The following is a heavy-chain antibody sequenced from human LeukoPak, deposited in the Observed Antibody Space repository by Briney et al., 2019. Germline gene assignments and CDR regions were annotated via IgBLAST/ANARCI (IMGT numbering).Heavy chain of an antibody. D-gene: IGHD6-13*01. CDR1: GGSISSYY. J-gene: IGHJ6*03. CDR3: ARGVYSSSWRPPYCYYYMDV. CDR2: IYYSGST. Sequence: KPSETLSLTCTVSGGSISSYYWSWIRQPPGKGLEWIGYIYYSGSTNYNPSLKSRVTISVDTSKNQFSLKLSSVTAADTAVYYCARGVYSSSWRPPYCYYYMDVWGKGTTVTVSS. V-gene: IGHV4-59*01.